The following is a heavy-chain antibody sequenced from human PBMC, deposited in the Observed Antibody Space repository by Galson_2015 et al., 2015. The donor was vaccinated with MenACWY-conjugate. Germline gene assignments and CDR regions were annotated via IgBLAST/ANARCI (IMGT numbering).Heavy chain of an antibody. Sequence: QSGAEVKKPGESLKIFCQGSGYSFTNYWIAWVRQMPGKGLEWVGLINPVDSNIRYSPSFQGQVTISADESISTAYLQWSSLKASDTAMYYCARHPPGGRGMDVWGRGTTVTVSS. D-gene: IGHD1-26*01. CDR3: ARHPPGGRGMDV. CDR2: INPVDSNI. CDR1: GYSFTNYW. J-gene: IGHJ6*02. V-gene: IGHV5-51*01.